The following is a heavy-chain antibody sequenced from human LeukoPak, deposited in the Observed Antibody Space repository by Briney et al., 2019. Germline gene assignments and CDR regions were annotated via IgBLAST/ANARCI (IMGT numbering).Heavy chain of an antibody. CDR1: GFTFSSYA. CDR2: ISGSGGST. J-gene: IGHJ4*02. V-gene: IGHV3-23*01. CDR3: AKDPDWGYSSGWYDY. D-gene: IGHD6-19*01. Sequence: GGSLRLSCAASGFTFSSYAMSWVRQAPGKGLEWVSAISGSGGSTYYADSVKGRFTISRDNSKNTLYLQMYSLRAEDTAVYYCAKDPDWGYSSGWYDYWGQGTLVTVSS.